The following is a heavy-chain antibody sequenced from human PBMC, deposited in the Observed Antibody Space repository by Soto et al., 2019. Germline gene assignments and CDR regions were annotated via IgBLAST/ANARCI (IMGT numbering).Heavy chain of an antibody. V-gene: IGHV3-30-3*01. J-gene: IGHJ6*02. Sequence: SGGSLRLSCAASGFTFSSYAMHWVRQAPGKGLEWVAVISYDGSNKYYADSVKGRFTISRDNSKNTLYLQMNSLRAEDTAVYYWAGGYTRVYRADYGMDVWGQGTTVTVAS. CDR1: GFTFSSYA. CDR3: AGGYTRVYRADYGMDV. D-gene: IGHD2-2*02. CDR2: ISYDGSNK.